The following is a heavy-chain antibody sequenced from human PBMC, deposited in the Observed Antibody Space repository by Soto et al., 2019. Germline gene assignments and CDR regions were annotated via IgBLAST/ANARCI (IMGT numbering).Heavy chain of an antibody. CDR1: RFNVTYNA. CDR2: VSGNGENT. D-gene: IGHD6-6*01. V-gene: IGHV3-23*01. J-gene: IGHJ4*02. Sequence: GGSLRLSCTTSRFNVTYNAMSWVRQAPEKGLQWVSTVSGNGENTYYAESVRGRFTISRDTSKNTLYLQMNSLRVEDTAVHYCARLPGGTAPRSAYWGQGT. CDR3: ARLPGGTAPRSAY.